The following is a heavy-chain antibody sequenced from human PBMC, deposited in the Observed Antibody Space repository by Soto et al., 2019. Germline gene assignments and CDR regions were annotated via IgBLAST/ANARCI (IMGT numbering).Heavy chain of an antibody. CDR1: GYTFTGYY. CDR2: INPNSGGT. Sequence: ASVKVSCKASGYTFTGYYMHWVRQAPVQGLEWMGWINPNSGGTNYAQKFQGRVTMTRDTSISTAYMELSRLRSDDTAVYYCATPLISSGYYFDAFDIWGQGTMVTVSS. CDR3: ATPLISSGYYFDAFDI. V-gene: IGHV1-2*02. J-gene: IGHJ3*02. D-gene: IGHD3-22*01.